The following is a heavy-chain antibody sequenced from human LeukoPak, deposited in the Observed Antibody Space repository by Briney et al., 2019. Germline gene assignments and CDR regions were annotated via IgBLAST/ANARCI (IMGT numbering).Heavy chain of an antibody. J-gene: IGHJ2*01. CDR2: IYYSGIA. V-gene: IGHV4-59*02. D-gene: IGHD3-22*01. CDR1: GGSVRSYY. CDR3: ATYSSGSYYWSFDL. Sequence: SESLSLTCTVSGGSVRSYYWSWSRPPPGRGLEWIGYIYYSGIANYDPSLTSRFTISVDTSKNQFSLKLSSVTAADTAVYFCATYSSGSYYWSFDLWGRGTLVTVSS.